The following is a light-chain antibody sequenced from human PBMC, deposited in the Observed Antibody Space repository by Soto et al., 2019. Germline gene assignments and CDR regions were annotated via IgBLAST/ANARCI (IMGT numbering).Light chain of an antibody. CDR3: QQRSDWQWT. J-gene: IGKJ1*01. CDR2: DTS. V-gene: IGKV3-11*01. Sequence: VVLTQSPGTLSVSPGGRTILSCRASQSVNNYLAWYQQRPGQAPRLLIYDTSKRATGVPARFIGSGSGTAFTLTITSREPEDFAVYYCQQRSDWQWTFGQGTKVE. CDR1: QSVNNY.